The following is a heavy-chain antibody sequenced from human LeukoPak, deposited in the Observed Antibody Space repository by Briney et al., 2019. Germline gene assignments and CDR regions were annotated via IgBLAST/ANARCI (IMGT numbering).Heavy chain of an antibody. V-gene: IGHV1-24*01. CDR2: FDPEDGET. D-gene: IGHD1/OR15-1a*01. CDR3: AKNKWNSYAMFDY. Sequence: GASVKVSCKVSGYTLTELSMHWVRQAPGKGLEWMGGFDPEDGETIYAQKFQGRVTMTEDTSTDTAYMELSSLRSEDTAAYYCAKNKWNSYAMFDYWGQGTLVTVSS. CDR1: GYTLTELS. J-gene: IGHJ4*02.